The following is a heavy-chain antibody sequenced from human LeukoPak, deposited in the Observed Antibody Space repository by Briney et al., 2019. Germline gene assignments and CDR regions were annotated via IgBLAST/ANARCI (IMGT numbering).Heavy chain of an antibody. D-gene: IGHD2-2*01. CDR2: IYTSGST. CDR3: AGHSGYCSSTSCLDV. CDR1: GGSISSYY. V-gene: IGHV4-4*07. Sequence: SETLSLTCTVSGGSISSYYWSWIRQPAGKGLEWIGRIYTSGSTNYNPSLKSRVTMSVDTSKNQFSLKLSSVTAADTAVYYCAGHSGYCSSTSCLDVWGKGTTVTVSS. J-gene: IGHJ6*04.